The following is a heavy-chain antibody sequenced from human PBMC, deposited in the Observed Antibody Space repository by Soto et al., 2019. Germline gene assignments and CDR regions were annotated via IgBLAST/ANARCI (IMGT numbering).Heavy chain of an antibody. CDR2: INHSGST. CDR1: GGSSSNYY. D-gene: IGHD2-8*02. J-gene: IGHJ4*02. Sequence: PSETLSLTCTVSGGSSSNYYWSWIRQPPGRGLEWIGEINHSGSTNYNPSLKSRVTISVDTSKNQFSLKLTSVTAADTAVYYCARDKITGLFDYWGQGTLVTVSS. CDR3: ARDKITGLFDY. V-gene: IGHV4-34*01.